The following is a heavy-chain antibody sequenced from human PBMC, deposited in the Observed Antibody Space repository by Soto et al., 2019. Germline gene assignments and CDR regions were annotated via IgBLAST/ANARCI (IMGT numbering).Heavy chain of an antibody. CDR3: AKNGQPPYYYYGMDV. V-gene: IGHV1-18*01. D-gene: IGHD2-8*01. Sequence: ASVKVCCKASGYTVTGYGIGCVRQAPGQGLEWMGWISGYNGDTNYAQKFQGRVTITVDTSTTTAFMELTSLTSDDRAVYYCAKNGQPPYYYYGMDVCGKGTTATVSS. CDR2: ISGYNGDT. J-gene: IGHJ6*04. CDR1: GYTVTGYG.